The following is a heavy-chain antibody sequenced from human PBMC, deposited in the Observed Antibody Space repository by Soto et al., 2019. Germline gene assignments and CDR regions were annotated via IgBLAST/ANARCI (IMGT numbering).Heavy chain of an antibody. V-gene: IGHV3-30*18. CDR2: ISYDGSNK. CDR1: GFTFSSYG. J-gene: IGHJ6*02. Sequence: QVQLVESGGGVVQPGRSLRLSCAASGFTFSSYGMHWVRQAPGKGLEWVAVISYDGSNKYYADSVKGRFTISRDNSKNMPYLQMNSLRAEDTAVYYCAKDLLGPGRAYGMDVWGQGTTVTVSS. D-gene: IGHD7-27*01. CDR3: AKDLLGPGRAYGMDV.